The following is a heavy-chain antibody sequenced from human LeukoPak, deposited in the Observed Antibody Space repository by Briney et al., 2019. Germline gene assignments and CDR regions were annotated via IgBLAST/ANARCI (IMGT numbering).Heavy chain of an antibody. CDR1: GGSLSRYY. CDR2: ISYSGST. V-gene: IGHV4-59*01. D-gene: IGHD5-12*01. J-gene: IGHJ4*02. CDR3: ARFQEATWKNYFGY. Sequence: PSETLSLTCTVSGGSLSRYYWSWIRQPPGKGLEWIGYISYSGSTNYNPSLKSRVTISVDTSENQFSLRLSSVTAADTAVYYCARFQEATWKNYFGYWGQGTLVTVSS.